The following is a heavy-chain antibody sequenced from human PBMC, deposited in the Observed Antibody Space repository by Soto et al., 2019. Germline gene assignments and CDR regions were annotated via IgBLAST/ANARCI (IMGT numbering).Heavy chain of an antibody. V-gene: IGHV1-69*01. CDR2: IIPVFSAT. CDR3: ASTTVLGVIALTSKTWFDP. D-gene: IGHD3-10*01. Sequence: QVHLIQSGAEVKKPGSSVKVSCKASGGTFNNYAFSWVRQAPGQGLEWMGGIIPVFSATHYAQNFQGRVTISANESTKRVYLDLSSLRSDDTAVYICASTTVLGVIALTSKTWFDPCGQGTLVIVSS. J-gene: IGHJ5*02. CDR1: GGTFNNYA.